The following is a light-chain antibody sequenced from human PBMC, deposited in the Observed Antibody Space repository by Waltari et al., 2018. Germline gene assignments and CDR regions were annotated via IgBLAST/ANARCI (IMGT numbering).Light chain of an antibody. J-gene: IGLJ2*01. CDR2: EVY. CDR3: CSYAGPATFVV. CDR1: SRDVGSSNL. V-gene: IGLV2-23*02. Sequence: QSALTQPASVSGPPGQSITISCPGMSRDVGSSNLVTWYQQFPGRAPQLIIYEVYRRPSGISDRFSGSKSGNTASLTISGLRAEDEADYYCCSYAGPATFVVFGGGTKLTVL.